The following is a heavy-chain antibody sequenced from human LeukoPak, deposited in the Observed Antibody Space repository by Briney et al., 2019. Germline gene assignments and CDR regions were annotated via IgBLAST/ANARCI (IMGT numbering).Heavy chain of an antibody. CDR3: ASRDSSSYSIDDDY. Sequence: GASVKVSCKASGGTFSSYAISWVRQAPGQGLEWMGRIIPILGIANYAQKFQGRVTITADKSTSTAYMELSSLRSEDTAVYYCASRDSSSYSIDDDYWGQGTLVTVSS. CDR2: IIPILGIA. D-gene: IGHD6-13*01. J-gene: IGHJ4*02. V-gene: IGHV1-69*04. CDR1: GGTFSSYA.